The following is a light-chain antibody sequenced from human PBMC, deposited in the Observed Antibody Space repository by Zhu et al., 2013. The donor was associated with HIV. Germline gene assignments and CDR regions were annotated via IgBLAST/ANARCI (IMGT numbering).Light chain of an antibody. CDR3: AAWDDSLDGHWV. J-gene: IGLJ3*02. V-gene: IGLV1-36*01. CDR1: SSNIGNNA. Sequence: QSVLTQPPSVSEAPRQRVSISCSGSSSNIGNNAVNWYQHLPGKAPKLLIYYDDLLPSGVSDRFSGSKSDTSASLAISGLQSQDEGYYYCAAWDDSLDGHWVFGGGTKLTVL. CDR2: YDD.